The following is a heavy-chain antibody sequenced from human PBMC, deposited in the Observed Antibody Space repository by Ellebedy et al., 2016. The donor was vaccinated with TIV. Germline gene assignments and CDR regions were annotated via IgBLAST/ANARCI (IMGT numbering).Heavy chain of an antibody. Sequence: GESLKISCAASGFTFSDYYMSWIRQAPGKGLEWVSYISSSGSTIYYADSVKGRFTISRDNAKNSLYLQMNSLRAEDTAFYYCAKDIRRGMGFDYWGQGTLVIVSS. J-gene: IGHJ4*02. CDR2: ISSSGSTI. CDR3: AKDIRRGMGFDY. D-gene: IGHD6-13*01. V-gene: IGHV3-11*01. CDR1: GFTFSDYY.